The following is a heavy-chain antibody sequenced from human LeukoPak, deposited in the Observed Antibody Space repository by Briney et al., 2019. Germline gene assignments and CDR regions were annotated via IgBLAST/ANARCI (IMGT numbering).Heavy chain of an antibody. CDR3: ARHDLYGGIADY. V-gene: IGHV5-51*01. CDR2: IYPGDAAA. CDR1: GYSFTSYW. Sequence: GESLKISCTGSGYSFTSYWIGWVRQMPGKGLEWMGIIYPGDAAATYSPSFQGQVTISADKSISTAYLQWSSLKASDTAMYYCARHDLYGGIADYWGQGTLVTVPS. D-gene: IGHD4-23*01. J-gene: IGHJ4*02.